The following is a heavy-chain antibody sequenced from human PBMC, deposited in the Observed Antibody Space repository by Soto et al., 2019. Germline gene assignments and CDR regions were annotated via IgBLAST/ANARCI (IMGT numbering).Heavy chain of an antibody. D-gene: IGHD2-15*01. J-gene: IGHJ4*02. CDR3: ARMSMAQILRGYCSGGSCYYDY. V-gene: IGHV1-3*01. Sequence: GASVKVSCKASGYTFTSYAMHWVRQAPGQRLEWMGWINAGNGNTKYSQKFQGRVTITRDTSASTAYMELSSLRSEDTAVYYCARMSMAQILRGYCSGGSCYYDYWGQGTLVTVSS. CDR2: INAGNGNT. CDR1: GYTFTSYA.